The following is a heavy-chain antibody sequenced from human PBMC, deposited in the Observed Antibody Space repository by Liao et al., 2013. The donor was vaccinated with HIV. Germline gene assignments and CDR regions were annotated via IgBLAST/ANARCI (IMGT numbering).Heavy chain of an antibody. Sequence: QVRLDQWGAGMLKPSETLSLRCAVYYGSFNDYYWTWIRQPPGKGLEWIGEINHNGKTNYNPSLKSRVTISVDTSKNQFSLNLTSVTAADAGTYYCARGYYDAVTEYQGSAHFDRWGQGSLVTVSS. CDR3: ARGYYDAVTEYQGSAHFDR. CDR2: INHNGKT. V-gene: IGHV4-34*01. D-gene: IGHD3-9*01. J-gene: IGHJ4*02. CDR1: YGSFNDYY.